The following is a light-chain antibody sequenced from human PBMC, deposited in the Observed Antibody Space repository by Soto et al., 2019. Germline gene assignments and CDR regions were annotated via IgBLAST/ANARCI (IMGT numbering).Light chain of an antibody. CDR1: QSISSW. J-gene: IGKJ1*01. Sequence: DIQMTQTPSTLSASVGDRVTITCRASQSISSWWAWYQQKPGKAPKVLIFDASSLESGVPSRFSGSGSGTEFTLTISSLQPDDFATYYCQQYNSYSETFGQGTKVDI. CDR3: QQYNSYSET. CDR2: DAS. V-gene: IGKV1-5*01.